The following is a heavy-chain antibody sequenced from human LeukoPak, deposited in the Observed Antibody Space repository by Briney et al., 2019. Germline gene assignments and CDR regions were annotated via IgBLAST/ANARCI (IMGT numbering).Heavy chain of an antibody. D-gene: IGHD4-23*01. Sequence: TLSLTCSVSGGPIRRGGYYWRWMRPPPGKRLVWCGYIYYSGSTYYNPSLKSRVTISVDTSKNQFTLKLSPVPAADTAVYYCARSTVVMFGYFDYWGQGTLVTVSS. CDR3: ARSTVVMFGYFDY. V-gene: IGHV4-31*03. CDR2: IYYSGST. J-gene: IGHJ4*02. CDR1: GGPIRRGGYY.